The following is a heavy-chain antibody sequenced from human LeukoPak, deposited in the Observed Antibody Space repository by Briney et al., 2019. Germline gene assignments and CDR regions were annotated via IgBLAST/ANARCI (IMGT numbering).Heavy chain of an antibody. V-gene: IGHV1-46*01. CDR2: INPSGGST. D-gene: IGHD5-18*01. J-gene: IGHJ3*02. CDR3: ARETDTDTAMANHDAFDI. Sequence: ASVKVSCKASGYTFTSYYKHWVRQAPGQGLEWMGIINPSGGSTSYAQKFQGRVTMTRDMSTSTVYMELSSLRSEDTAVYYCARETDTDTAMANHDAFDIWGQGTMVTVSS. CDR1: GYTFTSYY.